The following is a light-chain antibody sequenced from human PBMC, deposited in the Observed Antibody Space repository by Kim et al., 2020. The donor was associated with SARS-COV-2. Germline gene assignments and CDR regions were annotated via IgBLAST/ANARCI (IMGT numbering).Light chain of an antibody. CDR2: WAS. Sequence: RATINWKSSRSVLYSSNNQNYVAWYQQKPGQPPKLLIYWASTREYGVPDRFSGSGSGTDFTLTISSLQAEDVAVYYCQQYYSTPYTFGQGTKLEI. V-gene: IGKV4-1*01. CDR3: QQYYSTPYT. J-gene: IGKJ2*01. CDR1: RSVLYSSNNQNY.